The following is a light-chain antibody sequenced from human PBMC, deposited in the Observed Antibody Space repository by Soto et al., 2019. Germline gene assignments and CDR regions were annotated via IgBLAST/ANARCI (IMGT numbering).Light chain of an antibody. CDR1: QSISSW. CDR3: QQYNSYSPLYT. J-gene: IGKJ2*01. V-gene: IGKV1-5*03. CDR2: KAS. Sequence: DIQMTQSPSTLSASVGDRVTITCRASQSISSWLAWYQQKPGKAPKLLIYKASNLESGVPSRFSGSGSGTEFTLTISSLQPDDFAPYYCQQYNSYSPLYTFGQGTKLEIK.